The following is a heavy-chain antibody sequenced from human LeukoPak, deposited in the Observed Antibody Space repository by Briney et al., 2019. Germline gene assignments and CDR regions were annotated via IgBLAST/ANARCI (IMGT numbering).Heavy chain of an antibody. CDR1: GYTFTSYY. CDR2: INPSGGST. J-gene: IGHJ4*02. V-gene: IGHV1-46*01. CDR3: ASDGYYDSSGYYKLAPLLGY. Sequence: ASVKVSCKASGYTFTSYYMHWVRQAPGQGLEWMGIINPSGGSTSYAQKFQGRVTMTRDMSTSTVYMELSSLRSEDTAVYYCASDGYYDSSGYYKLAPLLGYWGQGTLVTVSS. D-gene: IGHD3-22*01.